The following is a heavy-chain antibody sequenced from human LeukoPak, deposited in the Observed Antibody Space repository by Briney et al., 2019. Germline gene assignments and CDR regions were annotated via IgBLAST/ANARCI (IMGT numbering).Heavy chain of an antibody. CDR2: IWYDGSNK. J-gene: IGHJ6*02. V-gene: IGHV3-33*01. CDR1: GFTFSSYG. Sequence: PGGSLRLSCAASGFTFSSYGMHWVRQAPGKGLEWVAVIWYDGSNKYYADSVKGRFTISRDNSKNTLYLQMNSLRAEDTAVYYCAGAYYDFWSGSFYGMDVWGQGTTVTVSS. D-gene: IGHD3-3*01. CDR3: AGAYYDFWSGSFYGMDV.